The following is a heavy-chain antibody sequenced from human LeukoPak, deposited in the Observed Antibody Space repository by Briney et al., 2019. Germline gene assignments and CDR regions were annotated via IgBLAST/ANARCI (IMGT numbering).Heavy chain of an antibody. J-gene: IGHJ4*02. Sequence: SVKVSCKASGGTFSSYAISWVRQAPGQGLEWMGGIIPIFGTANYAQKFQARVTMTRDTSTSTVYMELSSLRSEDTAVYYCARGSYTSGPTPDWGQGTLVTVSS. CDR2: IIPIFGTA. D-gene: IGHD6-19*01. CDR3: ARGSYTSGPTPD. V-gene: IGHV1-69*05. CDR1: GGTFSSYA.